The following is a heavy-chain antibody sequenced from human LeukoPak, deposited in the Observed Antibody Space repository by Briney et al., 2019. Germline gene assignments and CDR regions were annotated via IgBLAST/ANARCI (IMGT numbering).Heavy chain of an antibody. CDR2: IYPGDSDT. V-gene: IGHV5-51*01. Sequence: GESLKISCKGSGYSFTNYWIGWVRQMPGKGLEWMGIIYPGDSDTRYSPSFQGQVTMSADESITTAYLQWSSLKASDTAMYYCARQPASLRGIDNWGQGTLVTVS. J-gene: IGHJ4*02. CDR1: GYSFTNYW. CDR3: ARQPASLRGIDN.